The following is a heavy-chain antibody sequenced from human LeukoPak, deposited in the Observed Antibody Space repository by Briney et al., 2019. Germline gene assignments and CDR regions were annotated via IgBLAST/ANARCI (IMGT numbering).Heavy chain of an antibody. CDR2: IYPGDSDT. D-gene: IGHD3-22*01. CDR1: GSSFTSYW. V-gene: IGHV5-51*01. Sequence: GESLQISCKGSGSSFTSYWIGWVRQLPGKGLEWMGIIYPGDSDTRYSPSFQGQVTISADKSISTAYLQWSSLKASDTAMYYCALTLSGWYNWFDPWGQGTLVTVSS. J-gene: IGHJ5*02. CDR3: ALTLSGWYNWFDP.